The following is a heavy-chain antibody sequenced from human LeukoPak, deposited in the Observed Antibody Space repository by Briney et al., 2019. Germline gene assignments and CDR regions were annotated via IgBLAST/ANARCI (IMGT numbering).Heavy chain of an antibody. Sequence: GRSLRLSCAASGFTFSSYAMHWVRQAPGKGLEWVAVIPYDGSNKYYADSVKGRFTISRDNSKNTLYLQMNSLRAEDTAVYYCARDAVGATIFDYWGQGTLVTVSS. D-gene: IGHD1-26*01. CDR2: IPYDGSNK. CDR3: ARDAVGATIFDY. CDR1: GFTFSSYA. V-gene: IGHV3-30-3*01. J-gene: IGHJ4*02.